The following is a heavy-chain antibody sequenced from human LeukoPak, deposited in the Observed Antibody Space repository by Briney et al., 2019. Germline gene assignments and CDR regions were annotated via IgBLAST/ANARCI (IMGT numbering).Heavy chain of an antibody. J-gene: IGHJ4*02. CDR2: IIPIFGTA. CDR1: GGTFSSYA. CDR3: ARERADGSGTRNYYFDY. V-gene: IGHV1-69*06. Sequence: SVKVSCKASGGTFSSYAISWVRQAPGQGLEWMGGIIPIFGTANYAQKFQGRVTITADKSTSTAYMKLSSLRSEDTAVYYCARERADGSGTRNYYFDYWGQGTLVTVSS. D-gene: IGHD3-10*01.